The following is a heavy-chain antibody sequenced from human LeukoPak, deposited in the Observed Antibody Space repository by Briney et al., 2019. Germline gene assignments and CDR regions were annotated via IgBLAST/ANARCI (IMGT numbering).Heavy chain of an antibody. CDR2: MNPNSGNT. J-gene: IGHJ4*02. Sequence: GASVKVSCKASGYTFTSYDINWVRQATGQGLEWMGWMNPNSGNTGYAQKFQGRVTITRNTSISTAYMELSSLRSEDTAVYYCARQWLIDYFDYWGQGTLVTVSS. CDR1: GYTFTSYD. V-gene: IGHV1-8*03. CDR3: ARQWLIDYFDY. D-gene: IGHD6-19*01.